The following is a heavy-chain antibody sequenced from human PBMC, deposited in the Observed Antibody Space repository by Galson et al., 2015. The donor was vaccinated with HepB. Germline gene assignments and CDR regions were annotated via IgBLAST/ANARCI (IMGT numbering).Heavy chain of an antibody. V-gene: IGHV3-30*02. CDR2: IRFDGSNE. CDR1: GFTFSNYG. J-gene: IGHJ6*02. CDR3: AKDEGGWRTKSDGMDA. D-gene: IGHD3-16*01. Sequence: SLRLSCAASGFTFSNYGMHWVRQAPGKGLEWVAFIRFDGSNEYYRDSVKGRFTISRDNSKNTLYLQMNSLRVEDTAVYHCAKDEGGWRTKSDGMDAWGQGTTVTVSS.